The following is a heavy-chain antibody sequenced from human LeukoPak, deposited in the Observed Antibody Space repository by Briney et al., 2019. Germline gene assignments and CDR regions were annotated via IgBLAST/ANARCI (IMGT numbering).Heavy chain of an antibody. CDR2: INPNSGGT. CDR1: GYTFTGYY. V-gene: IGHV1-2*02. D-gene: IGHD3-9*01. J-gene: IGHJ6*02. CDR3: ARMPYYDILTGRMEYYYYGMDV. Sequence: ASVKVSCKASGYTFTGYYMHWVRQAPGQGLEWMGWINPNSGGTNYAQKFQGRVTMTRDTSISTAYMELSRLRSDDTAVYYCARMPYYDILTGRMEYYYYGMDVWGQGTTVTVSS.